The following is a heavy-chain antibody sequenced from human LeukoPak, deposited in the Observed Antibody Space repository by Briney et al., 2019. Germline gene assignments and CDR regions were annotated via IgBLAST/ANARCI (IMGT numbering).Heavy chain of an antibody. CDR3: ARGLLGSYGSVSQRHYRLDV. J-gene: IGHJ6*02. D-gene: IGHD3-10*01. CDR1: VGSFSGYY. CDR2: IYHSGST. Sequence: SETLSLTCAVYVGSFSGYYWSWIRHPPGKGLEWIGEIYHSGSTNYNPTLNSRVTISVGTSKNQFSLKLSSVTAADTAVYYCARGLLGSYGSVSQRHYRLDVWGQGTKVTVS. V-gene: IGHV4-34*01.